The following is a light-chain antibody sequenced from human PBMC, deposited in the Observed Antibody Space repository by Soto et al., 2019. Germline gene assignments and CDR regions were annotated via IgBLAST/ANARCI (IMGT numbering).Light chain of an antibody. CDR1: QGISSY. V-gene: IGKV1-9*01. Sequence: DIQLTQSPSFPSASVGDRVTITCRASQGISSYLVWYQQKPGKAPKLLIYAASTLQSGVPSRFSGSGSGTEFTLTISRLQPEDIATYYCQQYENLPTFGQGTRLEIK. CDR3: QQYENLPT. J-gene: IGKJ5*01. CDR2: AAS.